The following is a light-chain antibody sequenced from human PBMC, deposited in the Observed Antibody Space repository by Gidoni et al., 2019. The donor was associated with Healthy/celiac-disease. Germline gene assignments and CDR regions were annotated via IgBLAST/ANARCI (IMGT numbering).Light chain of an antibody. Sequence: DIQMTQSPSSLSASVGDRVTITCRASQSISSYLNWYQQKPGKAPKLLIYAASSLQSGVPSRFSGSGSGTDFTLTISSLQPEDFATYYCQQSYSTPPSYTXXXXTKXEIK. CDR3: QQSYSTPPSYT. V-gene: IGKV1-39*01. CDR1: QSISSY. CDR2: AAS. J-gene: IGKJ2*01.